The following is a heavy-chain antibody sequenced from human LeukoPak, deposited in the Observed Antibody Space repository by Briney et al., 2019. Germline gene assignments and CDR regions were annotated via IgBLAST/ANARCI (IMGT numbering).Heavy chain of an antibody. CDR1: GYSFTNYW. CDR2: IIPGDSDT. D-gene: IGHD6-19*01. J-gene: IGHJ4*02. Sequence: AESPKISCRASGYSFTNYWIGWLRQLPAKGLEWMVIIIPGDSDTRYSPSFQGQVTISADKSISTAYLHWSSLKASDTAMYYCARRDSSGWYSFGDYWGQGTLVTVSS. V-gene: IGHV5-51*01. CDR3: ARRDSSGWYSFGDY.